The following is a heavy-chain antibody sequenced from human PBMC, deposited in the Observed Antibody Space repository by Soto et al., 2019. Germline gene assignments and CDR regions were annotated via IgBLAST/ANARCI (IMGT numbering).Heavy chain of an antibody. J-gene: IGHJ4*02. Sequence: SETLSLTCTVSGGSISSYYWSWIRQPPGKGLEWIGYIYYSGSTNYNPSLKSRVTISVDTSKNQFSLKLSSVTAADTAVYYCARGDGSGNESLDYWGQGTLVNVS. CDR1: GGSISSYY. CDR3: ARGDGSGNESLDY. CDR2: IYYSGST. D-gene: IGHD3-10*01. V-gene: IGHV4-59*01.